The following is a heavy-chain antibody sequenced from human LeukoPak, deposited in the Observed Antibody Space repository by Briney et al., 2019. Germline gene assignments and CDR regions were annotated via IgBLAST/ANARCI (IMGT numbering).Heavy chain of an antibody. CDR1: GGTFSSYA. V-gene: IGHV1-69*05. D-gene: IGHD6-25*01. J-gene: IGHJ6*03. Sequence: ASVKVSCKASGGTFSSYAISWLRQAPGQGLEWMGRIIPIFGTANYAQKFQGRVTITTDESTSTAYMELSSLRSEDTAVYYCAREAAMGYYYYMDVWGKGTTVTVSS. CDR2: IIPIFGTA. CDR3: AREAAMGYYYYMDV.